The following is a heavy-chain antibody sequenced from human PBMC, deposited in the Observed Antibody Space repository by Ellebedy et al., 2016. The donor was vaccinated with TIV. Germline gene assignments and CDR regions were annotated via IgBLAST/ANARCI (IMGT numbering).Heavy chain of an antibody. V-gene: IGHV5-51*01. Sequence: KVSCKASGYDFAKYWIGWVRQMPGKGLEWMGIIYPGDSEVKYSPSFQGQVIISADKSINTAYVQWRSLRPSDTAIYYCARHHGTTMTTRWFDPWGQGTLVTVSS. D-gene: IGHD4-11*01. CDR1: GYDFAKYW. J-gene: IGHJ5*02. CDR3: ARHHGTTMTTRWFDP. CDR2: IYPGDSEV.